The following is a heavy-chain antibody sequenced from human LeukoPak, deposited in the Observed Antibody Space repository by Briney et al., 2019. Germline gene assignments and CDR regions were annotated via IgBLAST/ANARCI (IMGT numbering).Heavy chain of an antibody. CDR2: IYYSGST. D-gene: IGHD3-22*01. CDR1: GGSISSSSYY. V-gene: IGHV4-39*07. CDR3: ARGFGGYSDYFDY. J-gene: IGHJ4*02. Sequence: SGTLSLTCTVSGGSISSSSYYWGWIRQPPGKGLEWIGSIYYSGSTYYNPSLKSRVTISVDTSKNQFSLKLSSVTAADTAVYYCARGFGGYSDYFDYWGQGTLVTVSS.